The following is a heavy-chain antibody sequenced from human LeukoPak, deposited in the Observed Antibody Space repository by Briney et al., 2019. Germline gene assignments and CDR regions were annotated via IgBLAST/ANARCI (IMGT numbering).Heavy chain of an antibody. J-gene: IGHJ4*02. CDR2: ISAYNGNT. D-gene: IGHD6-19*01. CDR1: GYTFTSYG. Sequence: ASVKVSCKASGYTFTSYGISWVRRAPGQGREWGGWISAYNGNTNYAQKLQGRVTMTTDTSTSTAYMELRSLRSDDTAVYYCARGKILGSGWYFNYWGQGTPVTVSS. V-gene: IGHV1-18*01. CDR3: ARGKILGSGWYFNY.